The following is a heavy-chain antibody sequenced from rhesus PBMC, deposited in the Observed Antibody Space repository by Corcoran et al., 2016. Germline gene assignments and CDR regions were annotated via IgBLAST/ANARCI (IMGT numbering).Heavy chain of an antibody. CDR3: ARDVAGTFDY. V-gene: IGHV4-165*01. CDR2: IGGSRGST. J-gene: IGHJ4*01. CDR1: GGAIRGYY. Sequence: QVQLEESGPGLVKPSESLSLTCAVAGGAIRGYYGNWIRQPPGKGLEWIGEIGGSRGSTDYTPSLKSRVTISTDTSKNQLSLRLSSVTPADTAVYYCARDVAGTFDYWGQGVLVTVSS. D-gene: IGHD1-1-1*01.